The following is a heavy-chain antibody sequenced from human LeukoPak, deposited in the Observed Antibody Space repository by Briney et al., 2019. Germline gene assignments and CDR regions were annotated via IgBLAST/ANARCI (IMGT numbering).Heavy chain of an antibody. Sequence: PGGSLRLSCAASGFTFSSYSMNWVRQAPGKGLEWVSSISSSSSYIYYADSVKGRFTISRDNAKNSLYLQMNSLRAEDTAVYYCAREVEYVILTGQHWFDPWGQGTLVTVSS. CDR2: ISSSSSYI. D-gene: IGHD3-9*01. CDR1: GFTFSSYS. CDR3: AREVEYVILTGQHWFDP. V-gene: IGHV3-21*01. J-gene: IGHJ5*02.